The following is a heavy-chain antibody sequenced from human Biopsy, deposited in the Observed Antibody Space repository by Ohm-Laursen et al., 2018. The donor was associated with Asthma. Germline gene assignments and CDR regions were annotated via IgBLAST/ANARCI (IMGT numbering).Heavy chain of an antibody. Sequence: SLRLSCAATGFTVSRDHMFWVRQAPGKGLEWVSVIYSGGTSHTADSVRGRFTIFRDFSKNTLHLQMHSLRVEDTAVYYCVRGDSSGWSHYYFDYWGQGTLVTVSS. D-gene: IGHD6-19*01. J-gene: IGHJ4*02. V-gene: IGHV3-53*01. CDR1: GFTVSRDH. CDR2: IYSGGTS. CDR3: VRGDSSGWSHYYFDY.